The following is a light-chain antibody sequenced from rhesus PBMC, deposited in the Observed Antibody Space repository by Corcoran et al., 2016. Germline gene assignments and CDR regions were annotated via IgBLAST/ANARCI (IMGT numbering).Light chain of an antibody. CDR2: GAS. CDR3: LPHSHWPHAT. CDR1: QSVSSS. V-gene: IGKV3-24*01. Sequence: EIVMTQSPATLPLSPGERATLSCRASQSVSSSLAWYQQKPGQAPRLLNYGASSRATGIPDRFSGSESGPDFTLTISRLEPGAVAVFCCLPHSHWPHATFSGGAKVELK. J-gene: IGKJ4*01.